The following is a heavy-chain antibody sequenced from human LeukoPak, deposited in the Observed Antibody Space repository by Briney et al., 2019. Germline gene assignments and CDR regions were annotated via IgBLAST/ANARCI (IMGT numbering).Heavy chain of an antibody. D-gene: IGHD2-2*02. CDR1: GYTFTSYD. V-gene: IGHV1-2*02. J-gene: IGHJ3*02. CDR3: AISFVVVPAAIPYDAFDI. Sequence: ASVKVSCKASGYTFTSYDINWVRQATGQGLEWMGWINPNSGGTNYAQKFQGRVTMTRDTSISTAYMELSRLRSDDTAVYYCAISFVVVPAAIPYDAFDIWGQGTMVTVSS. CDR2: INPNSGGT.